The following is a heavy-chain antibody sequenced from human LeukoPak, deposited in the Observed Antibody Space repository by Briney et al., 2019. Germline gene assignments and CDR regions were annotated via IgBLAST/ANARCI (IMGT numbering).Heavy chain of an antibody. V-gene: IGHV5-51*01. CDR1: GSSFTSYW. CDR3: ARSGSYSDY. Sequence: GESLKISCQGSGSSFTSYWIGWVRPLPGKGLEWMGIIYPGDSDTKYSPSFQGQVTISADKSISTAYLQWSSLKASDTALYYCARSGSYSDYWGQGTLVTVSS. D-gene: IGHD1-26*01. J-gene: IGHJ4*02. CDR2: IYPGDSDT.